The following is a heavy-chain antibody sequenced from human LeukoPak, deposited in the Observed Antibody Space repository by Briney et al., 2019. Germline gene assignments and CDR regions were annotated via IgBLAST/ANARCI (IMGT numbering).Heavy chain of an antibody. Sequence: RGSLRLSCAASGFTLCGYWMHWGRHAPGKGLVWVSRIDSDGSSTNPADSATRRFSISRDNAKNTLYLQMNSLRAEDTAVYYCARGRYSGYYDSRSYGLGDYWGQGTLVTVSS. CDR1: GFTLCGYW. V-gene: IGHV3-74*01. CDR2: IDSDGSST. CDR3: ARGRYSGYYDSRSYGLGDY. J-gene: IGHJ4*02. D-gene: IGHD3-22*01.